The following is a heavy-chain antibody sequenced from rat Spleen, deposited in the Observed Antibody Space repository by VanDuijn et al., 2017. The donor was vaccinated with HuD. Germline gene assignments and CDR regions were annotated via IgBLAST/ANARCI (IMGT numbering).Heavy chain of an antibody. Sequence: EVQLVESGGGLVQPGRSMKLSCAASGFTFSDYNMAWVRQAPKKGLEWVATISYDGSSTYYRDSVKGRFTISRDNAKSTLFLQMNSLRSEDTATYYCARLEPLDYWGQGVMVTVSS. CDR2: ISYDGSST. D-gene: IGHD3-4*01. CDR3: ARLEPLDY. CDR1: GFTFSDYN. V-gene: IGHV5-22*01. J-gene: IGHJ2*01.